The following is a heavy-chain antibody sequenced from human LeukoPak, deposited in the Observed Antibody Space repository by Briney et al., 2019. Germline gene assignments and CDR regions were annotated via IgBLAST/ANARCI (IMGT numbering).Heavy chain of an antibody. J-gene: IGHJ3*01. CDR1: GFTFSGFW. CDR2: INSDGSEG. CDR3: ARSSYSSSSSV. V-gene: IGHV3-7*03. Sequence: GGSLRLSCAVSGFTFSGFWMSWSRQAPGKGLEWVASINSDGSEGYYADVVKGRFTISRNNAKNSLYLQINSLRAEDTAVYYCARSSYSSSSSVWGQGTMVTVSS. D-gene: IGHD6-6*01.